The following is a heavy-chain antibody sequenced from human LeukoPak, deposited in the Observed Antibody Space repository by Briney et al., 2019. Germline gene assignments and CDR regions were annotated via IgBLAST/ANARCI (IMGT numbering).Heavy chain of an antibody. Sequence: PGGSLRLSCAASGFTFSIYWMTWVRQAPGKGQEWVANINPDGSGKAYVDSVKGRFTISRDNAKKSLFLEMNSLRVEDTAVYYCASPLVESGGNIYFGLWGRGTLVTVSS. D-gene: IGHD4-23*01. CDR1: GFTFSIYW. J-gene: IGHJ2*01. CDR3: ASPLVESGGNIYFGL. CDR2: INPDGSGK. V-gene: IGHV3-7*05.